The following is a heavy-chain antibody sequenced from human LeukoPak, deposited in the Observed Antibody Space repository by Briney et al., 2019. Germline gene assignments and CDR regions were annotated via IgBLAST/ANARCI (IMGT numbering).Heavy chain of an antibody. J-gene: IGHJ3*02. Sequence: PGGSLRLSCAASGFTVSSNYMSWVRQAPGKWLEWVSVIYSGGSTYYADSVKGRFTISRDNSKNTLYLQMNSLRAEDTAVYYCAREFEYYYDSSGQQDAFDIWGQGTMVTVSS. CDR2: IYSGGST. CDR1: GFTVSSNY. CDR3: AREFEYYYDSSGQQDAFDI. D-gene: IGHD3-22*01. V-gene: IGHV3-53*01.